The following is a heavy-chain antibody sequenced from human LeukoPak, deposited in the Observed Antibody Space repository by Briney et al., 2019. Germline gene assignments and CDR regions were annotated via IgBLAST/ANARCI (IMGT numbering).Heavy chain of an antibody. CDR2: INPNSGGT. CDR3: AKVRGTYRSYWYFDH. Sequence: ASVKVSCKASGYTFTGYYMHWVRQAPGQGLEWMGWINPNSGGTNYAQKFQGRVTMTRDTSISTAYMELSSLTSDDTAVYYCAKVRGTYRSYWYFDHWGRGTLVSVSS. V-gene: IGHV1-2*02. D-gene: IGHD3-16*02. CDR1: GYTFTGYY. J-gene: IGHJ2*01.